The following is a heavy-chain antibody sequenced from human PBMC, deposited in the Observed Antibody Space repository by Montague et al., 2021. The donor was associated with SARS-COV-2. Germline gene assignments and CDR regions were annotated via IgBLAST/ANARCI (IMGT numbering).Heavy chain of an antibody. V-gene: IGHV3-53*01. Sequence: SLRLSCAASGLTVRSNYMTWVRQAPGKGLEWVSTVYNDDRTYYADSVKGRFTVSSDNSKDTMFLQMNSLRVEDTAAYFSARAAAGGPFDYWGQGTLVTVSS. CDR1: GLTVRSNY. CDR2: VYNDDRT. CDR3: ARAAAGGPFDY. D-gene: IGHD6-13*01. J-gene: IGHJ4*02.